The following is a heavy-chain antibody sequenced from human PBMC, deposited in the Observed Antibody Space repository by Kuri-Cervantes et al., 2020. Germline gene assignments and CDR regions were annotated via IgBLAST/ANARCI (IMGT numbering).Heavy chain of an antibody. CDR1: GFTFRRYA. CDR3: AKETHFYDYVWGSYRWGGYYFDY. V-gene: IGHV3-23*01. D-gene: IGHD3-16*02. J-gene: IGHJ4*02. CDR2: ISGSGGST. Sequence: GGSPKISCAAPGFTFRRYAMSWVRQAPGKGLECVSAISGSGGSTYYADSVKGRFTISRDNSKNTLYLQMNSLRAEDRAVYYCAKETHFYDYVWGSYRWGGYYFDYWGQGTLVTVSS.